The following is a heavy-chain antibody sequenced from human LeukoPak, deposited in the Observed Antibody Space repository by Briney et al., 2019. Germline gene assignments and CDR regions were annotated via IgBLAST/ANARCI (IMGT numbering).Heavy chain of an antibody. Sequence: PGGSLRLSCAASGFTFSSYGMHWVRQAPGKGLEWVAVIWYDGSNKYYADSVKGRFTISRDNSKNTLYLQMNSLRAEDTAVYYCARDLNYYDSSGYGHWGRGTLVTVSS. J-gene: IGHJ4*02. CDR3: ARDLNYYDSSGYGH. CDR1: GFTFSSYG. D-gene: IGHD3-22*01. CDR2: IWYDGSNK. V-gene: IGHV3-33*01.